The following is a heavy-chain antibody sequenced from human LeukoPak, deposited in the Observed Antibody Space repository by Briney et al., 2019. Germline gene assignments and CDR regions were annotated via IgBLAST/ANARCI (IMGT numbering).Heavy chain of an antibody. Sequence: ASVKVSCKASGYIFSNYNIYWVRQATGQGREWMGWMSPNSDNAGYAPKFQGRVTMTRNTSISTAYMDLSSLTSEDTAVYYCVRVVGYHGSGTYYKEGFDPGGEGTLAIVSS. D-gene: IGHD3-10*01. CDR1: GYIFSNYN. CDR3: VRVVGYHGSGTYYKEGFDP. CDR2: MSPNSDNA. J-gene: IGHJ5*02. V-gene: IGHV1-8*02.